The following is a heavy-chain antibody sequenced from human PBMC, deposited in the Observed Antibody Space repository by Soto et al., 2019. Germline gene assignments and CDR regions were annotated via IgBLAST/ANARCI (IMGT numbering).Heavy chain of an antibody. J-gene: IGHJ4*02. D-gene: IGHD2-15*01. CDR1: GGSISSSSYY. CDR3: ARLRRSCSGGGCYGVEDY. Sequence: SETLSLTCTVSGGSISSSSYYWGWIRQPPGKGLEWIASIYYSGSTYYNPSLKSRVTISVDTSKNQFSLQLSSVTAADTAVFYCARLRRSCSGGGCYGVEDYWGQGTLVTVSS. CDR2: IYYSGST. V-gene: IGHV4-39*01.